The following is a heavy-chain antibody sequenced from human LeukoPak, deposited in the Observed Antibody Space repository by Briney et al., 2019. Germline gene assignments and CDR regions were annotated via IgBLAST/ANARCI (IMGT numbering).Heavy chain of an antibody. D-gene: IGHD2-2*01. CDR1: GGSIGGYY. CDR2: IYYSGST. V-gene: IGHV4-59*01. CDR3: AREGTSSHRLDV. J-gene: IGHJ6*02. Sequence: SETLSLTCTVSGGSIGGYYWSWIRRPPGKGLEWIGYIYYSGSTKYNPSLKSRVTISVDTPRTQFSLKVSSVTAADTAVCYCAREGTSSHRLDVWGQGTTVTVSS.